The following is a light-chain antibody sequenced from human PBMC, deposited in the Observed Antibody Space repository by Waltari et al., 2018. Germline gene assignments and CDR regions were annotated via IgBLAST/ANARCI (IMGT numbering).Light chain of an antibody. CDR3: QSYDTGLSGYV. CDR1: SSNPRAGYY. V-gene: IGLV1-40*01. CDR2: SNK. Sequence: QSVLTQPPSVSGAPGQRVTISFTGISSNPRAGYYLHWYQQLPGTAPNHLIYSNKNRPSGVPDRFSGSKSGTSASVAITGLQAEDEAEYYCQSYDTGLSGYVFGTGTKVTVL. J-gene: IGLJ1*01.